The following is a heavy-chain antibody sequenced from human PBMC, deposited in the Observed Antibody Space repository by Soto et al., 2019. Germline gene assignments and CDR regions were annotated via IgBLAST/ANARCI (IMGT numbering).Heavy chain of an antibody. Sequence: TLSLTCTVSGASITFGGYSWSWIRQTPGKGLEWIGYINHLETTFYNPSFESRLTLSIDRAKHQFSLKLHSMSAADRAVYFCARGGGSDSFDYWGQGILVTVSS. CDR2: INHLETT. V-gene: IGHV4-30-2*01. J-gene: IGHJ4*02. D-gene: IGHD1-26*01. CDR1: GASITFGGYS. CDR3: ARGGGSDSFDY.